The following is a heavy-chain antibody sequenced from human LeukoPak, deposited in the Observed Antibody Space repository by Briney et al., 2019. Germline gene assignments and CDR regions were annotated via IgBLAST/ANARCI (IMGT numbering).Heavy chain of an antibody. V-gene: IGHV3-74*01. D-gene: IGHD3-10*01. J-gene: IGHJ4*02. CDR2: IRGDGYDT. Sequence: GSLRLSCAASGFSFSDFWMHWVRQTPGKGLVWVSRIRGDGYDTNYADSVEGRFTISRDNARHTLYLQMNSLRADDTAVYYCASDRVLGSGSLDNWGQGTLVTISS. CDR3: ASDRVLGSGSLDN. CDR1: GFSFSDFW.